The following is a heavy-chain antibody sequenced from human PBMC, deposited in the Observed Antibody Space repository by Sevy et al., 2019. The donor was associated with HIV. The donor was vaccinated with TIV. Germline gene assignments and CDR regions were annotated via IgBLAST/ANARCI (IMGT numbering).Heavy chain of an antibody. J-gene: IGHJ6*02. CDR3: ARRFPIVVVPAAALGYYGMDV. CDR1: GGSFSGYC. CDR2: INHSGST. V-gene: IGHV4-34*01. Sequence: SETLSLTCAVYGGSFSGYCWSWIRQPPGKGLEWIGEINHSGSTNYNPSLKSRVTISVDTSKNQFSLKLSSVTAADTAVYYCARRFPIVVVPAAALGYYGMDVWGQGTTVTVSS. D-gene: IGHD2-2*01.